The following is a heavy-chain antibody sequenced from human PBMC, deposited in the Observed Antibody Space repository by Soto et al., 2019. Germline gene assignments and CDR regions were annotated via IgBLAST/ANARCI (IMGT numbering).Heavy chain of an antibody. V-gene: IGHV3-43*01. CDR2: ISWDGGST. CDR1: GFTFDDYT. J-gene: IGHJ6*02. Sequence: PGGSLRLSCAASGFTFDDYTMHWVRQAPGKGLEWVSLISWDGGSTYYADSVKGRFTISRDNSKNSLYLQMNSLRTEDTALYYCAKEGYDYVWGPKGPDYYYGMDVWGQGTTVTVSS. CDR3: AKEGYDYVWGPKGPDYYYGMDV. D-gene: IGHD3-16*01.